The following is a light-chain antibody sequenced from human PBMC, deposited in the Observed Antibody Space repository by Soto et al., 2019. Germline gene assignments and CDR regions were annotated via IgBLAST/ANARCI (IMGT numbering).Light chain of an antibody. CDR2: AAS. V-gene: IGKV1-39*01. CDR1: QSISSY. J-gene: IGKJ1*01. CDR3: QQTFRTWT. Sequence: DIQMTQSPSSLSASVGDRVTITCRASQSISSYVNWYQQKPGKAPNLLIYAASSLQSGVPSRFSGSGSGTAFTFTINSLQPEDFATYYCQQTFRTWTFGHGTKVGVK.